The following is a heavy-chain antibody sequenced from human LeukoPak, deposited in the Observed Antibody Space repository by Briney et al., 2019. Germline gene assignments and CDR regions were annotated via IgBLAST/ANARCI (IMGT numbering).Heavy chain of an antibody. CDR2: IWYDGSNK. Sequence: GGPQSLLCTASGFPFRSLRMNGPPHAPGKGLVGVTDIWYDGSNKYYADSMKGRFTISRENSNKTLYQTMTSLRAKDTAVYYCARRYRSSWYSRYGMDVWGQGATGTVSS. CDR3: ARRYRSSWYSRYGMDV. D-gene: IGHD6-13*01. CDR1: GFPFRSLR. J-gene: IGHJ6*01. V-gene: IGHV3-33*08.